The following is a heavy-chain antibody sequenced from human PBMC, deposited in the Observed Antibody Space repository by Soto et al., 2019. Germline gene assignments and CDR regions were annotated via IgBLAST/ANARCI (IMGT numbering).Heavy chain of an antibody. CDR2: ISSSSSTI. D-gene: IGHD3-10*01. Sequence: GGSLRLSCAASGFTFSSYSMNWVRQAPGKGLEWVSYISSSSSTIYYADSVKGRFTISRDNAKNSLYLQTNSLRDEDTAVYYCARDTYYGSGHDAFDIWGQGTMVTVSS. V-gene: IGHV3-48*02. CDR3: ARDTYYGSGHDAFDI. CDR1: GFTFSSYS. J-gene: IGHJ3*02.